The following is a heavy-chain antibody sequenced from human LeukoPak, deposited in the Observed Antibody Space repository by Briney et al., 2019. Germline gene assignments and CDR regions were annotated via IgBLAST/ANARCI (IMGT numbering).Heavy chain of an antibody. D-gene: IGHD4-23*01. CDR1: GGSIRSGNHY. Sequence: KPSETLSLTCTVSGGSIRSGNHYWSWTRQPAGKGLALIGRFYSSGTTNYDPTLKSRATISADTSRNEIYLRLSSVTAADTAVYYCASGPGGFNRWFHPWGQGTQVTVSS. J-gene: IGHJ5*02. CDR2: FYSSGTT. V-gene: IGHV4-61*02. CDR3: ASGPGGFNRWFHP.